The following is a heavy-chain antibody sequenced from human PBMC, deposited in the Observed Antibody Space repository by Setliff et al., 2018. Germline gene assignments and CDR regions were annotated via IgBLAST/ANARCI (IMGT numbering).Heavy chain of an antibody. CDR3: AREEVGRYSSGYGY. CDR1: GYTFTGYY. J-gene: IGHJ4*02. Sequence: ASVKVSCKASGYTFTGYYMHWVRQAPGQGLEWMGRINPNSGGTNYAQKFQGRVTMTRDTSISTAYMELSRLRSDDTAVYYCAREEVGRYSSGYGYWGQGTLVTVSS. V-gene: IGHV1-2*06. D-gene: IGHD6-19*01. CDR2: INPNSGGT.